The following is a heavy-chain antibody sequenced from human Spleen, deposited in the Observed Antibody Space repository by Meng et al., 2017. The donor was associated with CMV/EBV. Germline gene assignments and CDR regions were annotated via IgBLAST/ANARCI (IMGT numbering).Heavy chain of an antibody. CDR1: GFTFGDHP. J-gene: IGHJ4*02. D-gene: IGHD6-13*01. V-gene: IGHV3-49*04. Sequence: GGSLRLSCRASGFTFGDHPMSWVRQAPGKGLEWVGFIRSKTYGGTTDYAASVKGRFTISRDDSKNSLYLQMNSLKTEDTAVYYCASIAKYSSSWHNWGQGTLVTVSS. CDR3: ASIAKYSSSWHN. CDR2: IRSKTYGGTT.